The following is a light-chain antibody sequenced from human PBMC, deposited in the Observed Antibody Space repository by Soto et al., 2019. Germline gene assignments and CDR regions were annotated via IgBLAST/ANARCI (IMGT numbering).Light chain of an antibody. CDR1: QSITSNY. CDR2: AVS. J-gene: IGKJ2*01. V-gene: IGKV3-20*01. Sequence: EIVLTQSPGTLSLSPGERATLSCRASQSITSNYLAWYQQKPGQAPRLLVYAVSGRPNGIPDRFSGSGSGTDFTLTISSLEPEDFALYYCQQYGRSHYTFGLGTQLEIK. CDR3: QQYGRSHYT.